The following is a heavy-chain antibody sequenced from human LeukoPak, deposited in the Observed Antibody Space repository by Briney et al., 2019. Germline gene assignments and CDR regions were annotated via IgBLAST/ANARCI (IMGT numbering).Heavy chain of an antibody. Sequence: EASVKVSCKASGYTFTSYGISWVRQAPGQGLEWMGWISAYNGNTNYAQKLQGRVTMTTDTSTSTAYMELRSLGSDDTAVYYCARWELLRGYFDYWGQGTLVTVSS. D-gene: IGHD1-26*01. CDR3: ARWELLRGYFDY. J-gene: IGHJ4*02. CDR2: ISAYNGNT. CDR1: GYTFTSYG. V-gene: IGHV1-18*01.